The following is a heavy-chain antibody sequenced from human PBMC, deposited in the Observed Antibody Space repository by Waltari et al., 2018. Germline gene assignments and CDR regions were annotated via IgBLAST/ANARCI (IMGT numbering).Heavy chain of an antibody. V-gene: IGHV4-59*01. CDR2: IYYSGST. Sequence: QVQLQESGPGLVKPSETLSLTCTVSGGSISSYYWSWIRQAPGKGLECIGYIYYSGSTHYNPSLKSRVTRSVDTSKNQFSLKLSSVTAADTAVYYWAVGLASSPFDYWGQGTLVTVSS. CDR3: AVGLASSPFDY. J-gene: IGHJ4*02. CDR1: GGSISSYY. D-gene: IGHD6-6*01.